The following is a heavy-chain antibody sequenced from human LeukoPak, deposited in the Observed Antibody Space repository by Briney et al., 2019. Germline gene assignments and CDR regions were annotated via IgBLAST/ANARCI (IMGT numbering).Heavy chain of an antibody. CDR1: GYTFTSYG. Sequence: ASVKVSCKASGYTFTSYGINWVRQAPGQGLEWMGWINPNSGGTNYAQKFQGRVTMTRDTSISTAYMELSRLRSDDTAVYYCARDAYSSFFHFDYWGQGTLVTVSS. J-gene: IGHJ4*02. V-gene: IGHV1-2*02. CDR3: ARDAYSSFFHFDY. CDR2: INPNSGGT. D-gene: IGHD6-6*01.